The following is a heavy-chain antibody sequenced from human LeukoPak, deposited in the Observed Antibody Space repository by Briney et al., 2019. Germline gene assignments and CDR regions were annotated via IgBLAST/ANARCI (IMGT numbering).Heavy chain of an antibody. CDR2: ISGSGATT. J-gene: IGHJ4*02. Sequence: GGSLRLSCAASGFSFGGYAMSWVRLAPGRGLEWVSTISGSGATTFYGDAVRGRFTISRDNSENTVWLQMNSLRVEDTAVYFCAKALRGYSSSSFDYWGQGTLVTVSS. CDR1: GFSFGGYA. CDR3: AKALRGYSSSSFDY. V-gene: IGHV3-23*01. D-gene: IGHD6-13*01.